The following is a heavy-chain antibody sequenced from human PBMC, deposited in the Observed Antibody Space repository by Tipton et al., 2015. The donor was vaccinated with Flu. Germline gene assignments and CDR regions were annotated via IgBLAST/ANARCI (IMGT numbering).Heavy chain of an antibody. D-gene: IGHD4-23*01. V-gene: IGHV3-23*01. Sequence: SLRLSCAASGFVFSSYAMSWVRQAPGKGLEWVSSISGSGDSTYYADSVKGRFTISRDNSKNTLYLQMNSLRAEDTAVYYCAETTVAPRTGWFDPWGQGTLVTVFS. CDR1: GFVFSSYA. J-gene: IGHJ5*02. CDR3: AETTVAPRTGWFDP. CDR2: ISGSGDST.